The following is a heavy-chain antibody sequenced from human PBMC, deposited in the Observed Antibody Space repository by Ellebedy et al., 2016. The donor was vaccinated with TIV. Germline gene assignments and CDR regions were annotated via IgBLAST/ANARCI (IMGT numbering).Heavy chain of an antibody. CDR1: GYSFTNFT. Sequence: AASVKVSCKAFGYSFTNFTITWVRQASGQGLEWMGWMNPKSGDTVYSQKFQGRVSMTRSTPMNTAFLDLTSLRSEDTAVYYCTRGGTTGEYTWFDPWGQGTLVTVSS. CDR3: TRGGTTGEYTWFDP. D-gene: IGHD1-1*01. V-gene: IGHV1-8*01. CDR2: MNPKSGDT. J-gene: IGHJ5*02.